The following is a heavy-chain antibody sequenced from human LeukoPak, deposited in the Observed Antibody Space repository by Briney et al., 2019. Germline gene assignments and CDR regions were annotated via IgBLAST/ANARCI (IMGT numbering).Heavy chain of an antibody. Sequence: GGSLRLSCTASGFTFSNYNMNWVRQAPGKGLEWVSSISSTGNYIYYADSVKGRFTISRDNAKNSLYLQMNSLRAEDTAVYYCAREGIAAAGKVWWYFDLWGRGTLVTVSS. D-gene: IGHD6-13*01. CDR3: AREGIAAAGKVWWYFDL. CDR1: GFTFSNYN. V-gene: IGHV3-21*01. J-gene: IGHJ2*01. CDR2: ISSTGNYI.